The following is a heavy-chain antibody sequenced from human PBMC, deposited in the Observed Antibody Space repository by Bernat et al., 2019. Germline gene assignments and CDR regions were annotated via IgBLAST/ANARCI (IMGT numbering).Heavy chain of an antibody. CDR3: AGFMGGGFDY. D-gene: IGHD1-26*01. J-gene: IGHJ4*02. CDR1: GYTFTRYP. CDR2: INVGNGNA. V-gene: IGHV1-3*01. Sequence: QIQFVRSGAEVKKPGASVKVSCKASGYTFTRYPIHWMRQAPGQSLEWMGWINVGNGNAKYSVRFQGRVTITRETSASTVYMDLSSLKSEDTAVYYCAGFMGGGFDYWGQGTLVTVSS.